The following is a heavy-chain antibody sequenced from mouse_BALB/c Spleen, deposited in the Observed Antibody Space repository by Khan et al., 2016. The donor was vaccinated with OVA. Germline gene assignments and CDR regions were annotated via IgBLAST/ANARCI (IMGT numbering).Heavy chain of an antibody. CDR1: GFSLTTYG. CDR2: IWSGGST. J-gene: IGHJ3*01. Sequence: QVQLKQSGPGLVQPSQSLSITCTVSGFSLTTYGVHWVRQSPGKGLEWLGVIWSGGSTDYNAAFISRVSISKDSSKSQVFFKMDSLQVNDTAIYYCARNYDYDEGLAYWGQGTLVTVSA. D-gene: IGHD2-4*01. CDR3: ARNYDYDEGLAY. V-gene: IGHV2-2*02.